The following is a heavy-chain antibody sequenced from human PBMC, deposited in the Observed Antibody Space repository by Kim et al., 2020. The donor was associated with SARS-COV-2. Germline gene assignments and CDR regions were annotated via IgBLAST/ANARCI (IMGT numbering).Heavy chain of an antibody. Sequence: GGSLRLSCAASGFTFSSYWMTWVRQAPGKGLEWVSNIKQDGNHKYYADSVKGRFTISSDNAKNSLYLQMNILRAEDTAVYYCARDGDLYSSGKDSFDIWGQGTMVTVSS. CDR1: GFTFSSYW. CDR2: IKQDGNHK. J-gene: IGHJ3*02. D-gene: IGHD6-19*01. V-gene: IGHV3-7*01. CDR3: ARDGDLYSSGKDSFDI.